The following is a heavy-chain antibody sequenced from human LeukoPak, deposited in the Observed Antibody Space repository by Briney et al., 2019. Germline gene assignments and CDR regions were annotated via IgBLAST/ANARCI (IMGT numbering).Heavy chain of an antibody. D-gene: IGHD3/OR15-3a*01. J-gene: IGHJ3*02. V-gene: IGHV3-66*02. CDR1: GFTVSSTY. Sequence: GGSLRLSCAASGFTVSSTYMSWVRQAPGKGLEWVSVIYSGGSTYYADSVRGRFTISRDNSKNTLYLQMNSLRAEDTAVYYCARDGLGTYDAFDIWGQGTMVTVSS. CDR2: IYSGGST. CDR3: ARDGLGTYDAFDI.